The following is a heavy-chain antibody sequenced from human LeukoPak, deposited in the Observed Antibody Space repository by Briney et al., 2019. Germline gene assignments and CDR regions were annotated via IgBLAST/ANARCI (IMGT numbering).Heavy chain of an antibody. V-gene: IGHV3-30*03. Sequence: GGSLRLSCAASGFTFSSYWMSWVRQAPGKGVEWVAVISYDGSNKYYADSVKGRFTISRDNSKNTLYLQMNSLRAEDTAVYYCATSQWELCGDYWGQGTLVTVSS. D-gene: IGHD1-26*01. CDR3: ATSQWELCGDY. CDR2: ISYDGSNK. CDR1: GFTFSSYW. J-gene: IGHJ4*02.